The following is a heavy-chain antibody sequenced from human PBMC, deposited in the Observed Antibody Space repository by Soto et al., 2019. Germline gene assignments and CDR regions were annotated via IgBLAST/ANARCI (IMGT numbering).Heavy chain of an antibody. J-gene: IGHJ6*02. D-gene: IGHD6-19*01. CDR1: GFTFSIYG. CDR3: AKAYSSGCPCMDG. Sequence: HPGGSLRLSCAASGFTFSIYGMHWVRHAPGKGLEWVAVISYDGSNKYYADSVKGRFTISRDNSKNTLYLQMNSLRAEDTAVYYCAKAYSSGCPCMDGWGQGTTVTVSS. CDR2: ISYDGSNK. V-gene: IGHV3-30*18.